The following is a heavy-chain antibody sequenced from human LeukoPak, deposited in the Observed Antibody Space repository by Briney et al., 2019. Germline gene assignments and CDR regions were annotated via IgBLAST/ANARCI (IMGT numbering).Heavy chain of an antibody. J-gene: IGHJ4*02. CDR2: IIGIVGST. Sequence: PGGSLGPSCPPSGSTLASFAMGWVRQLQGRGRGWASVIIGIVGSTYYADSVKGRFTISRDSSKNTLYLQMNSLRAEDTAVYYCAKSQEMATTGGFDYWGQGTLVTVSS. V-gene: IGHV3-23*01. CDR3: AKSQEMATTGGFDY. CDR1: GSTLASFA. D-gene: IGHD5-24*01.